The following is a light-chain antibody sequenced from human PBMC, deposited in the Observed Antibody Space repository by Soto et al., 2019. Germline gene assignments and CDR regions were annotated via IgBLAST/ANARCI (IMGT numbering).Light chain of an antibody. CDR1: QSFTSSY. V-gene: IGKV3-20*01. CDR3: HQYGKSLT. J-gene: IGKJ4*01. CDR2: GAS. Sequence: EIVLTQSPGTLSLSPGERAPLSCRAGQSFTSSYFPGYQRKLGQAPRILIYGASSRAPGIPDRFSGSASGTDFTLTISRLVPEDFAVYSCHQYGKSLTFGGGTKVEIK.